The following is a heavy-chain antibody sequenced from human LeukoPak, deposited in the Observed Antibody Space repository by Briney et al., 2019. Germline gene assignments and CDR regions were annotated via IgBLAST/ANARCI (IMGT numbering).Heavy chain of an antibody. CDR1: GFTFSSYE. J-gene: IGHJ4*02. CDR3: ARVPLYSSCWYAEIDY. Sequence: GGSLRLSCAASGFTFSSYEMNWVRQAPGKGLEWVSYISSSGSTIYYADSVKGRFTISRDNAKNSLYLQMNSLRAEDTAVYYCARVPLYSSCWYAEIDYWGQGTLVTVSS. CDR2: ISSSGSTI. V-gene: IGHV3-48*03. D-gene: IGHD6-19*01.